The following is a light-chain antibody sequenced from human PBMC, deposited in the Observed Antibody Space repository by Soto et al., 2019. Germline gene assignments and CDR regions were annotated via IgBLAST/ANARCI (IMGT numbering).Light chain of an antibody. CDR3: QQLNSYPIT. V-gene: IGKV1-5*01. CDR1: QTISSW. CDR2: DAS. J-gene: IGKJ5*01. Sequence: DIQMTQSPSTLSGSVGYRVTITCRASQTISSWLAWYQQKPGKAPKLLMYDASSLQSGVPSRFSGSGSGTEFTLTISSLQPEDFATYYCQQLNSYPITFGQGTRLEIK.